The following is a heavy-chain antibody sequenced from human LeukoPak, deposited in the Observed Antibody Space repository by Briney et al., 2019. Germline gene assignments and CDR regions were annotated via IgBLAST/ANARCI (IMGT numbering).Heavy chain of an antibody. CDR1: GFTFSSYG. J-gene: IGHJ4*02. CDR3: AKLMVSPRTSFDY. V-gene: IGHV3-23*01. D-gene: IGHD2-8*01. Sequence: GGSLRLSCAASGFTFSSYGMHWVRQAPGKGLEWVSIISGSGGTIFYADSVKGRFTIPRDNSENTLYLQMDSLRAEDTAIYYCAKLMVSPRTSFDYWGQGTLVTISS. CDR2: ISGSGGTI.